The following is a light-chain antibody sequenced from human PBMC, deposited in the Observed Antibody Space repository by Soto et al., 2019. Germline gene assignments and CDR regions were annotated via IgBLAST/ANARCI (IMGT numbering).Light chain of an antibody. CDR1: QSVSSK. Sequence: EIVMTQSPATLSVSPGERATLSCRASQSVSSKLAWYQQKPGQAPRLLIYGASTRATGIPARFSGSGSGTEFTLTISSLQSEDFAVYYCQQYNNWPLAYTFGQGTKLEIK. CDR3: QQYNNWPLAYT. CDR2: GAS. J-gene: IGKJ2*01. V-gene: IGKV3-15*01.